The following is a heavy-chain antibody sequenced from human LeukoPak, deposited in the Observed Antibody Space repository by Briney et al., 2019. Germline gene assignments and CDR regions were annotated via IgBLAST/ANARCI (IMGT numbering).Heavy chain of an antibody. D-gene: IGHD5-18*01. J-gene: IGHJ6*03. V-gene: IGHV4-34*01. CDR2: INHSGST. CDR1: GGSFSGYY. Sequence: PSETLSLTCAVYGGSFSGYYWSWIRQPPGKGLEWIGEINHSGSTNYNPSLKSRGTISVDTSKNQFSLKLSYVTAADTAVYYCARQGAPTAMVDNYYMDVWGKGTTVTVSS. CDR3: ARQGAPTAMVDNYYMDV.